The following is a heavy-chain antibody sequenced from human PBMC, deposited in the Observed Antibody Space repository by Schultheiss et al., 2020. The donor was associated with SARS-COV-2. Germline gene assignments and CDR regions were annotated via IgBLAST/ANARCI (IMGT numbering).Heavy chain of an antibody. CDR3: ARDLGVGFDPDY. V-gene: IGHV3-23*01. CDR2: ISGSGGST. Sequence: GESLKISCAASGFTFSSYGMHWVRQAPGKGLEWVSAISGSGGSTYYADSVKGRFTISRDNSKNTLYLQMNSLRAEDTAVYYCARDLGVGFDPDYWGQGTLVTVSS. J-gene: IGHJ4*02. CDR1: GFTFSSYG. D-gene: IGHD2-15*01.